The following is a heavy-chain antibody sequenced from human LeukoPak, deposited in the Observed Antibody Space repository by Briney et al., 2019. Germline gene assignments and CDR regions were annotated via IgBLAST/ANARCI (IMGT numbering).Heavy chain of an antibody. J-gene: IGHJ4*02. CDR3: ALYSSTWY. CDR2: INPTGGST. Sequence: ASVKVSCKASGYTFTAYYIHWVRQAPRQGLEWMGIINPTGGSTTYAQKFQGRVTMTRDTSTSTVFMEVNSLGSEDTAVYYCALYSSTWYWGQGTLVTVSS. D-gene: IGHD6-13*01. V-gene: IGHV1-46*01. CDR1: GYTFTAYY.